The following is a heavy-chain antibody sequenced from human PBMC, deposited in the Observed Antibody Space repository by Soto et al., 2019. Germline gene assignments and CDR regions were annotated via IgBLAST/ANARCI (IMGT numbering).Heavy chain of an antibody. D-gene: IGHD2-15*01. Sequence: EVQLVESGGGLVKPGGSPRLSCAASAFTFSDYSMLWVRQAPGKGLEWLAFIGNSNNPTFYADSVRGRFTISRDNPKNSVYLQMNSLREEDTAVYFCAREEGYCNGGPCYRGAFDFWGQGTIVTVSS. V-gene: IGHV3-21*02. CDR2: IGNSNNPT. CDR1: AFTFSDYS. J-gene: IGHJ3*01. CDR3: AREEGYCNGGPCYRGAFDF.